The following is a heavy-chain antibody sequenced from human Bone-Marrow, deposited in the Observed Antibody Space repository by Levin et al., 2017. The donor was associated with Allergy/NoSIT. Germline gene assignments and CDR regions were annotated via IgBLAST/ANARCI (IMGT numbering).Heavy chain of an antibody. CDR1: GASISNHYW. D-gene: IGHD3-9*01. J-gene: IGHJ4*02. CDR3: ARAMPVLRYYDWFDY. CDR2: VFHSGST. V-gene: IGHV4-4*02. Sequence: PSETLSLTCAVSGASISNHYWWSWVRQSPGMALEWLGEVFHSGSTNYNPSLKSRVTILVDKANNQFSLRLTSVTAADTAVYYCARAMPVLRYYDWFDYWGQGTLVTVSS.